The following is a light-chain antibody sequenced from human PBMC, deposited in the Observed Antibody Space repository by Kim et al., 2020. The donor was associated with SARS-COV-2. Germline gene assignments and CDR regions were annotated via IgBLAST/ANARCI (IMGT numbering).Light chain of an antibody. CDR2: RNN. CDR1: NSNIGVNT. CDR3: ATWDDSLNAWV. J-gene: IGLJ3*02. V-gene: IGLV1-44*01. Sequence: GQGVTISCSGSNSNIGVNTVNWYQQFPGTAPKLLIYRNNQRPSGVPDRFSGSKSGTSASLALSGLLSEDEADHYCATWDDSLNAWVFGGGTQLTVL.